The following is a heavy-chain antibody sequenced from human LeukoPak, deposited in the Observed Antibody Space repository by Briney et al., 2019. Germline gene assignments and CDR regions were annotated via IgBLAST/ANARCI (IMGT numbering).Heavy chain of an antibody. Sequence: SETLSLTCTVSGGSISSGGYYWSWIRQPPGKGLEWTGYIYHSGSTYYNPSLKSRVTISVDRSKNQFSLKLSSVTAADTAVYYCASYRGVIATDGFDYWGQGTLVTVSS. CDR1: GGSISSGGYY. CDR2: IYHSGST. D-gene: IGHD2-21*01. CDR3: ASYRGVIATDGFDY. J-gene: IGHJ4*02. V-gene: IGHV4-30-2*01.